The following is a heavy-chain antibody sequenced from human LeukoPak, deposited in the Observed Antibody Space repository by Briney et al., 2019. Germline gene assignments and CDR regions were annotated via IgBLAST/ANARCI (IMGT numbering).Heavy chain of an antibody. V-gene: IGHV3-48*03. Sequence: GGSLRLSCAASGFTFSSYEMNWVRQAPGKGLEWVSYISSSGSTIYYADSVKGRFTISRDNAKNSLYLQMNSLRAEDTAVYYCARDGYNFGTLTPFDYWGQGTLVTVSS. CDR1: GFTFSSYE. CDR2: ISSSGSTI. D-gene: IGHD5-24*01. CDR3: ARDGYNFGTLTPFDY. J-gene: IGHJ4*02.